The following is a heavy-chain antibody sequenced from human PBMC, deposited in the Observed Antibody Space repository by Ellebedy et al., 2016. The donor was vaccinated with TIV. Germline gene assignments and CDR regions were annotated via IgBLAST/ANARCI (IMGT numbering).Heavy chain of an antibody. J-gene: IGHJ4*02. Sequence: AASVKVSCKVSGYTLTDLSMHWVRQAPGKGLEWMGGFDPEDGETIYAQKFQGRVTMTEDTSTDTAYMELSSLRSEDTAVYYCATARNYDSSGYYRFDNWGQGTRVTVSS. CDR2: FDPEDGET. CDR3: ATARNYDSSGYYRFDN. D-gene: IGHD3-22*01. CDR1: GYTLTDLS. V-gene: IGHV1-24*01.